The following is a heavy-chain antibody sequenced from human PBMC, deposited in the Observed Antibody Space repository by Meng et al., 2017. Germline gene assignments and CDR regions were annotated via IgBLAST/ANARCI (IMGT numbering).Heavy chain of an antibody. Sequence: QVQLVQAGAEVKKPGSSVKVSCKASGGTFSSYAISWVRQAPGQGLEWMGGIIPILGTANYAQKFQGRVTITADKSTSTAYMELSSLRSEDTAVHYCARDGVGATEGYFDYWGQGTLVTVSS. D-gene: IGHD1-26*01. CDR1: GGTFSSYA. CDR3: ARDGVGATEGYFDY. CDR2: IIPILGTA. J-gene: IGHJ4*02. V-gene: IGHV1-69*14.